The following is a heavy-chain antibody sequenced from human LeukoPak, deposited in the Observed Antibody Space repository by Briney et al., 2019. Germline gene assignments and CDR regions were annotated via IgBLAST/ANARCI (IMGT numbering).Heavy chain of an antibody. CDR1: GGTFSSYA. CDR3: ATSISLIPLFDY. CDR2: IIPIFGTA. V-gene: IGHV1-69*13. J-gene: IGHJ4*01. Sequence: ASVKVSCKASGGTFSSYAISWVRQAPGQELEWMGGIIPIFGTANYAQKFQGRVTITADESTSTAYMELSSLRSEDTAVYYCATSISLIPLFDYWGQEPWSPSPQ. D-gene: IGHD2-21*01.